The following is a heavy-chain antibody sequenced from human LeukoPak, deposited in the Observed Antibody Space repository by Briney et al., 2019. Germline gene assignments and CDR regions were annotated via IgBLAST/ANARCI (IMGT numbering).Heavy chain of an antibody. D-gene: IGHD2-2*01. Sequence: SETLSLTCTVSGGSISSYYWTWIRQPPGKGLVWIEYIYHTGSTNYNPSLKSRITISVDTSKNQFSLKLSSVTAADTAVYYCARESRQLSYFDYWGQGTLVTVSS. CDR3: ARESRQLSYFDY. CDR1: GGSISSYY. J-gene: IGHJ4*02. CDR2: IYHTGST. V-gene: IGHV4-59*01.